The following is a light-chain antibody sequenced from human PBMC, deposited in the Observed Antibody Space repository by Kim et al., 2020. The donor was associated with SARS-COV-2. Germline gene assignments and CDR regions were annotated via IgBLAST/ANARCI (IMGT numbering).Light chain of an antibody. V-gene: IGKV1-5*03. CDR2: KAS. CDR1: QSINHW. Sequence: ASVEDRVTINYRASQSINHWLAWYQQKPGKAPKLLFYKASILETGVPSRFSGGGSGTEFTLTISSLQPDDFATYYWQQYTSPPWTFGQGTKLDIK. J-gene: IGKJ1*01. CDR3: QQYTSPPWT.